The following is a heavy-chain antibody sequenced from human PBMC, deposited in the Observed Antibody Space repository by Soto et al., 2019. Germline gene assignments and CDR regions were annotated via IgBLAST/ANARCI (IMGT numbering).Heavy chain of an antibody. Sequence: PGGSLRLSCVVSGFTLTNNGMHWVRQAPGQGLGWVAVISSDGRSQYYGDSVRGRFTISRDNSKNTLFLEMNSLRSEDTAVYYCAKDRGLAESGRWSHYFYGMDVWGQCTTVTVSS. CDR2: ISSDGRSQ. CDR1: GFTLTNNG. CDR3: AKDRGLAESGRWSHYFYGMDV. D-gene: IGHD1-26*01. J-gene: IGHJ6*02. V-gene: IGHV3-30*18.